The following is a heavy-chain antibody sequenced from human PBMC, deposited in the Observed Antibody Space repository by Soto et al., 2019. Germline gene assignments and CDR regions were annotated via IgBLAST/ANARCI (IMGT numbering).Heavy chain of an antibody. CDR1: GFTFSDYG. CDR2: IWYDGSKK. D-gene: IGHD2-2*01. J-gene: IGHJ4*02. V-gene: IGHV3-33*01. CDR3: ARDYCSTSSCFDY. Sequence: LRLSCAASGFTFSDYGMHWVRQAPGKGLEWVAVIWYDGSKKYYVDSVKGRFTISRDSSKNMVYLQMNSLRAEDTAVYYCARDYCSTSSCFDYWGQGALVTVSS.